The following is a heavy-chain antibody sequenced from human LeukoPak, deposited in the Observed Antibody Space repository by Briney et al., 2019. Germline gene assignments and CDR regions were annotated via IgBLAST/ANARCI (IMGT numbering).Heavy chain of an antibody. V-gene: IGHV1-69*02. D-gene: IGHD1-26*01. Sequence: ASVKVSCKASGYTFTNYIISWVRQAPGQGLEWMGRIIPILGIANYAQKFQGRVTITAYKSTSTAYMELSSLRSEDTAVYYCARVRSGSYLHGYWGQGTLVTVSS. CDR2: IIPILGIA. CDR1: GYTFTNYI. CDR3: ARVRSGSYLHGY. J-gene: IGHJ4*02.